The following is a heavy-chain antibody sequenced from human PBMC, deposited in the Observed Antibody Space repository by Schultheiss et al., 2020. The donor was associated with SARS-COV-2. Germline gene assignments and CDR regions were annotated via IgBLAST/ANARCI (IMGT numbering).Heavy chain of an antibody. V-gene: IGHV1-18*01. CDR1: GYTFTSYG. CDR2: ISAYNGNT. CDR3: ASLGITMVQGVIDR. Sequence: ASVKVSCKASGYTFTSYGISWVRQAPGQGLEWMGWISAYNGNTNYAQKFQGRVTITADKSTSTAYMELSSLRSEDTAVYYCASLGITMVQGVIDRWGQGTLVTVSS. J-gene: IGHJ5*02. D-gene: IGHD3-10*01.